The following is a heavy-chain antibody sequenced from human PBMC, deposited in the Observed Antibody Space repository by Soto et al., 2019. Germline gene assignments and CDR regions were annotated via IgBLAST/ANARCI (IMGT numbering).Heavy chain of an antibody. CDR3: ARANVDIVATTRYYYYYYGMDV. V-gene: IGHV3-33*01. CDR2: IWYDGSNK. CDR1: GFTFSSYG. D-gene: IGHD5-12*01. J-gene: IGHJ6*02. Sequence: GGSLRLSCAASGFTFSSYGMHWVRQAPGKGLEWVAVIWYDGSNKYYADSVKGRFTISRDNSKNTLYLQMNSLRAEDTAVYYCARANVDIVATTRYYYYYYGMDVWGQGTTVTVSS.